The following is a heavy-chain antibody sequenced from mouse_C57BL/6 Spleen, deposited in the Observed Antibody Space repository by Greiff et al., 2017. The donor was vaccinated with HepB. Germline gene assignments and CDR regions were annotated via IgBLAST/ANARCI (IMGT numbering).Heavy chain of an antibody. J-gene: IGHJ2*01. CDR2: IHPGSGST. D-gene: IGHD1-1*01. CDR1: GYTFTSYW. V-gene: IGHV1-55*01. Sequence: QVQLQQSGAELVKPGASVKMSCKASGYTFTSYWITWVKQRPGQGLEWIGDIHPGSGSTNYNEKFKSKATLTVDTSSSTAYMQLSSLTSEDSAVYYCARSHYYGSSFDYWGQGTTLTVSS. CDR3: ARSHYYGSSFDY.